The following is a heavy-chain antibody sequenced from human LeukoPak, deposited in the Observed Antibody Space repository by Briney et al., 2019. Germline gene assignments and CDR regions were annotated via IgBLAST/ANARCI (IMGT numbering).Heavy chain of an antibody. Sequence: GGSLRLSCAASGFTFSSYGMHWVRQPPGRGLDWVAHIRYDESDKYYADSVKGRFTISRGISKNTVYLQMNSLRVEDTAVYYCAKDFYWAFDYWGQGTLVTVSS. V-gene: IGHV3-30*02. D-gene: IGHD2-8*02. CDR3: AKDFYWAFDY. J-gene: IGHJ4*02. CDR2: IRYDESDK. CDR1: GFTFSSYG.